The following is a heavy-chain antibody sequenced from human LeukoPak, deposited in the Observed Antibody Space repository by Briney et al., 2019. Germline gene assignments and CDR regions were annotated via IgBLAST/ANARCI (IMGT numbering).Heavy chain of an antibody. V-gene: IGHV4-59*08. D-gene: IGHD5-18*01. J-gene: IGHJ5*02. CDR2: IYYSGST. Sequence: SETLSLTCTVSGGSISSYYWSWIRQPPGKGLEWIGYIYYSGSTNYNPSLKSRVTISVDTSKSQFSLKLSSVTAADTAVYYCARALDTAMVTGSWFDPWGQGTLVTVSS. CDR1: GGSISSYY. CDR3: ARALDTAMVTGSWFDP.